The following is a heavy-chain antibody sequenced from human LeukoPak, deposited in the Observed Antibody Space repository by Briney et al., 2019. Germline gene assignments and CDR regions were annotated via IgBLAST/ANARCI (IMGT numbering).Heavy chain of an antibody. Sequence: GRSLRLSCAASGFTVSSNYMSWVRQAPGKGLEWVSAISGSGGSTYYADPVKGRFTISRDNSKNTLCLQMNSLRAEDTAVYYCAKGYYYDSSGYLIGTYYYYYGMDVWGQGTTVTVSS. D-gene: IGHD3-22*01. V-gene: IGHV3-23*01. CDR2: ISGSGGST. CDR1: GFTVSSNY. J-gene: IGHJ6*02. CDR3: AKGYYYDSSGYLIGTYYYYYGMDV.